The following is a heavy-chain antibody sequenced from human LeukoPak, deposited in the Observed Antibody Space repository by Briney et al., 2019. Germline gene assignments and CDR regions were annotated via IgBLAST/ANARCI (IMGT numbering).Heavy chain of an antibody. CDR1: GFTVSNNY. D-gene: IGHD2-15*01. CDR2: IYSNGRT. Sequence: AGSLRLSCAASGFTVSNNYIRWVRQVPGKGLEWVALIYSNGRTDYTGSVRGGFSISRDNSKDTMYLQMNGRDVEERARHYFARDVGPWGQGTLVTVSS. J-gene: IGHJ5*02. CDR3: ARDVGP. V-gene: IGHV3-53*01.